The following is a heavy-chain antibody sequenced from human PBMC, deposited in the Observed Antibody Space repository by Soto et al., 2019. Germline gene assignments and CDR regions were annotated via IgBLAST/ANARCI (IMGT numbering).Heavy chain of an antibody. J-gene: IGHJ4*02. Sequence: PSETLSLTCTVSGGSISSGDYYWSWIRQPPGKGLEWIGYIYYSGSTYYNPSLKSRVTISVDTSKNQFSLKLSSVTAADTAVYYCARDDCTNGVCVFDYWGRGTLVTVSS. V-gene: IGHV4-30-4*01. CDR3: ARDDCTNGVCVFDY. CDR1: GGSISSGDYY. D-gene: IGHD2-8*01. CDR2: IYYSGST.